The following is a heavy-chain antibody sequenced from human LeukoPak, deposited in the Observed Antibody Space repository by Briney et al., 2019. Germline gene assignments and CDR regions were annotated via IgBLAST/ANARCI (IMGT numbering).Heavy chain of an antibody. CDR1: GGAISRGDYY. CDR2: IYHSGST. Sequence: SQTLSLTCNVSGGAISRGDYYWRWIRQPPGKGLEWSGYIYHSGSTYYNPSLKRRIPISVGASKTQFSLKVTSVTAADTATYYCARFDIVEEGGPDYWGQGTLVTVSS. CDR3: ARFDIVEEGGPDY. J-gene: IGHJ4*02. D-gene: IGHD2-15*01. V-gene: IGHV4-30-4*01.